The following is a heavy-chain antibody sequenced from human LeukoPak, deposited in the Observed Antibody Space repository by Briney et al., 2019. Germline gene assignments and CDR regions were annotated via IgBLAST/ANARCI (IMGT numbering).Heavy chain of an antibody. D-gene: IGHD5-18*01. Sequence: ASVKVSCKASGGTFSSYAISWVRQAPGQGLEWMGRIIPILGIANYAQKFQGRVTITADKSTSTAYVELSSLRSEDTAVYYCASGYSYCDYWGQGTLVTVSS. CDR3: ASGYSYCDY. CDR2: IIPILGIA. J-gene: IGHJ4*02. CDR1: GGTFSSYA. V-gene: IGHV1-69*04.